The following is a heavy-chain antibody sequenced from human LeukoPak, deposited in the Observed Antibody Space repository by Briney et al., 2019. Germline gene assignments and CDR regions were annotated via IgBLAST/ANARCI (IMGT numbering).Heavy chain of an antibody. CDR3: ACSGRGEYGMDV. J-gene: IGHJ6*02. CDR2: IGTAGDT. Sequence: RAGGSLRLSCAASGFTFGSYDMHWVRQATGKGLEWVSAIGTAGDTYYPGSVKGRFTISRENAKNSLYLQMNSLRAGDTAVYYCACSGRGEYGMDVWGQGTTVTVSS. CDR1: GFTFGSYD. V-gene: IGHV3-13*01. D-gene: IGHD3-10*02.